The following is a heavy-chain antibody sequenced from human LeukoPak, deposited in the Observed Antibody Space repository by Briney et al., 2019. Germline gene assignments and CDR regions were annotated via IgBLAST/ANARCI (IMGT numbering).Heavy chain of an antibody. CDR1: GGSISSSSYY. CDR3: ARDGRAGSLFAY. J-gene: IGHJ4*02. Sequence: SETLSLTCTVSGGSISSSSYYCGWIRQPPGKGLEWIGSIYYSGSTYYNPSLKSRVTISVDTSKNQFSLKPSSVTAADTAIYYCARDGRAGSLFAYWGQGTLVTVSS. CDR2: IYYSGST. D-gene: IGHD6-19*01. V-gene: IGHV4-39*07.